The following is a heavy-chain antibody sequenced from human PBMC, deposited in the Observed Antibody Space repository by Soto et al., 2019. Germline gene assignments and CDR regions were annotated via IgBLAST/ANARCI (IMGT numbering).Heavy chain of an antibody. CDR3: ARHRCTISLTHY. J-gene: IGHJ4*01. CDR2: IYYSGST. D-gene: IGHD3-9*01. Sequence: SETLSLTCTVSGGSISSSSYYWGWIRQPPGKGLEWIGSIYYSGSTYYNPSLKSRVTISVDTSKNQFSLKLSSVTAADTAVYYFARHRCTISLTHYWCHATLVSVFS. V-gene: IGHV4-39*01. CDR1: GGSISSSSYY.